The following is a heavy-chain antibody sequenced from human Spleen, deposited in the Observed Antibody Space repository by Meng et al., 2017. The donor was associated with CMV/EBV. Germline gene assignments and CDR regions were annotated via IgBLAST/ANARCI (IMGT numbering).Heavy chain of an antibody. J-gene: IGHJ5*02. V-gene: IGHV4-59*01. CDR2: IYYSGST. Sequence: SETLSLTCSVSGGSISSYYWSWIRQPPGKGLEWIGYIYYSGSTNYNPSLKSRVTISVDTSKNQFSLKLSSVTAADTAVYYCARGVAVAGTWFDPWGQGTLVTVSS. CDR3: ARGVAVAGTWFDP. CDR1: GGSISSYY. D-gene: IGHD6-19*01.